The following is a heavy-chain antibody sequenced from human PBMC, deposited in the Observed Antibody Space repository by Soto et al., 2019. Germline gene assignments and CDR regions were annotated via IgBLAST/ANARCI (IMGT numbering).Heavy chain of an antibody. Sequence: GACLRLSFPCSVFTFSSYSMNWVRQAQRKGLEWVSYISSSSSTIYYADSVKGRFTISRDNAKNSLYLQMNSLRDEDTAVYYCATISDFWSGYYTSDYYYGMDVWGQGTRVTVSS. D-gene: IGHD3-3*01. CDR2: ISSSSSTI. CDR1: VFTFSSYS. V-gene: IGHV3-48*02. J-gene: IGHJ6*02. CDR3: ATISDFWSGYYTSDYYYGMDV.